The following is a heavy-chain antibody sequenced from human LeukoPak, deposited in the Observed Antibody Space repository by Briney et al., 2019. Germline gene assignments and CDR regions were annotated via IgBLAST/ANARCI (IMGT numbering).Heavy chain of an antibody. CDR3: AKDLVGATRQYYFDY. J-gene: IGHJ4*02. CDR1: GFTFSDYY. Sequence: PGGSLRLSCAASGFTFSDYYMSWIRQAPGKGLEWVSYISSSGSTIYYADSVKGRFTISRDNAKNSLYLQMNSLRAEDTAVYYCAKDLVGATRQYYFDYWGQGTLVTVSS. CDR2: ISSSGSTI. D-gene: IGHD1-26*01. V-gene: IGHV3-11*01.